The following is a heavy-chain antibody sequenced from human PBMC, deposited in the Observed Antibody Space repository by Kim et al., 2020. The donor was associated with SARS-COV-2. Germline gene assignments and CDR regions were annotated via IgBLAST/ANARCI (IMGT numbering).Heavy chain of an antibody. CDR3: ASTGVGAVGWFDP. CDR1: VGAIRGYY. CDR2: VYHTGST. V-gene: IGHV4-59*01. J-gene: IGHJ5*02. Sequence: SETLSLTCSVSVGAIRGYYWAWIRQPPGKRLEWIGYVYHTGSTNYNPSLRGRVTIPLDTSKRQVSLTLTSVIAADTAVYYCASTGVGAVGWFDPWGQGTLVSVSS. D-gene: IGHD1-26*01.